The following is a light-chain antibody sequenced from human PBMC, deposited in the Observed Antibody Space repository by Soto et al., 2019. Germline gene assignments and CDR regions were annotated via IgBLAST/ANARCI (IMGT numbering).Light chain of an antibody. CDR3: LQHDTYPRT. J-gene: IGKJ1*01. Sequence: DIQMTQSPSSLLASVGDSVSITCRASQGIRNNLGWYQQKPGEAPKRLIYGASSLQSGVPSRFSGSGSGTEFTLTISSLRPEDFAPYYCLQHDTYPRTFGQGTKLEIK. CDR1: QGIRNN. V-gene: IGKV1-17*01. CDR2: GAS.